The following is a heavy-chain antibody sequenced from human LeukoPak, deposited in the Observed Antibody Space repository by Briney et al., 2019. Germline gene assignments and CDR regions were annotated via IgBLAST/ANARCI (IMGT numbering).Heavy chain of an antibody. CDR1: GGSISSYY. Sequence: SETLSLTCTVPGGSISSYYWSWIRQPPGKGLEWIGYIYYSGSTNYNPSLKSRVTISVDTSKNQFSLKLSSVTAADTAVYYCARHRRTTVTTAGFDYWGQGTLVTVSS. J-gene: IGHJ4*02. CDR2: IYYSGST. V-gene: IGHV4-59*08. CDR3: ARHRRTTVTTAGFDY. D-gene: IGHD4-17*01.